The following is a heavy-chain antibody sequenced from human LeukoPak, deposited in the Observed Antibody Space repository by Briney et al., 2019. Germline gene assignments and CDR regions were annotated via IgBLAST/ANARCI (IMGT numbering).Heavy chain of an antibody. Sequence: PSETLSLTCAVYGGSFSDYYWSWIHQPPGKGLEWIGEINHSGSTNANPSLKSRVTISVDTSKKQFSLKLRSVTAADTAVYYCASVPFRDGHLPNYFDYWGQGTLVTVSS. CDR2: INHSGST. J-gene: IGHJ4*02. V-gene: IGHV4-34*01. D-gene: IGHD2-8*01. CDR1: GGSFSDYY. CDR3: ASVPFRDGHLPNYFDY.